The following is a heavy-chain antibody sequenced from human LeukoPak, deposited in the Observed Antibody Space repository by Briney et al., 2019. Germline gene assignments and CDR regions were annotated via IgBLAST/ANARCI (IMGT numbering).Heavy chain of an antibody. CDR2: IYWDDDK. V-gene: IGHV2-5*02. CDR1: GFSLSTSGVG. D-gene: IGHD3-10*01. CDR3: ARTPGHYYGSGSYYKRYFDY. J-gene: IGHJ4*02. Sequence: SGPTLVKPTQTLTLTCTFSGFSLSTSGVGVGWIRQPPGKALEWLALIYWDDDKRYSPSLKSRLTITKDTSKNQVVLTMTNMDPVDTATYYCARTPGHYYGSGSYYKRYFDYWGQGTLVTVSS.